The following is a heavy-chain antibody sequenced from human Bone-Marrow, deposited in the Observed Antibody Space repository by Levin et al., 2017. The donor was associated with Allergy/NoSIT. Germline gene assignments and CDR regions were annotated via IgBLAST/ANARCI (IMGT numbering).Heavy chain of an antibody. CDR1: GFSLSTSGVG. J-gene: IGHJ4*02. V-gene: IGHV2-5*02. CDR2: IYWDDDK. D-gene: IGHD3-10*01. Sequence: KGSGPTLVKPTQTLTLTCTFSGFSLSTSGVGVGWIRQPPGKALEWLALIYWDDDKRYSPSLKSRLTITKDTTKNQVVLTMTNMDPVDTGTYYCAHRARAPDGSGSYPYWGQGILVTVSS. CDR3: AHRARAPDGSGSYPY.